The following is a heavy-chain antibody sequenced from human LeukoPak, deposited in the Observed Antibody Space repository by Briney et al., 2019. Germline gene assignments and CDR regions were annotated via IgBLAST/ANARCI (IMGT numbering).Heavy chain of an antibody. Sequence: SETLSITCAVYGGSFSGYYWSWIRRPPGTGLHLIGGFNHSGSTNYNPSLKSRVTISVDTSKNQFSLKLSSVTAADTAVYYCARVPAEYYYDSSGTFDYWGQGTLVTVSS. CDR2: FNHSGST. CDR1: GGSFSGYY. D-gene: IGHD3-22*01. J-gene: IGHJ4*02. V-gene: IGHV4-34*01. CDR3: ARVPAEYYYDSSGTFDY.